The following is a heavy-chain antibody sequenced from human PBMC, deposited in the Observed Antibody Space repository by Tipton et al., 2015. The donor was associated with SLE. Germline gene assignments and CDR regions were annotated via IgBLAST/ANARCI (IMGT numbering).Heavy chain of an antibody. CDR2: VYYSGRT. CDR1: GDSISSSSYY. CDR3: ARAPGGAYYYGSGGWFDP. V-gene: IGHV4-39*07. J-gene: IGHJ5*02. Sequence: TLSLTCTVSGDSISSSSYYWGWIRQSPGKGLEWIGNVYYSGRTYYNPSLKSRVSISLDMSRNQFSLRLNSGTAADTAVYYCARAPGGAYYYGSGGWFDPWGQGTLVTVSS. D-gene: IGHD3-10*01.